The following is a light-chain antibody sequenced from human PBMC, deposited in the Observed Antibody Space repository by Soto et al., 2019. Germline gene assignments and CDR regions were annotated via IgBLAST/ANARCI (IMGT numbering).Light chain of an antibody. CDR3: NSYAGRDYFV. CDR2: EVT. Sequence: QSALTQPPSASGSPGQSVTISCTGSSSDVGGYNYVSWYQQYPGKAPKLIIYEVTKRPSGVPDRFSGSKSGNTASLTVSGLEAEDEADYYCNSYAGRDYFVFGTGTKLTV. CDR1: SSDVGGYNY. V-gene: IGLV2-8*01. J-gene: IGLJ1*01.